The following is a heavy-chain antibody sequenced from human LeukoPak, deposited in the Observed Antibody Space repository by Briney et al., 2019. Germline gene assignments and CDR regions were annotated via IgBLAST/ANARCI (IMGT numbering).Heavy chain of an antibody. CDR3: ARVGETGDHLDFDY. J-gene: IGHJ4*02. V-gene: IGHV4-59*01. D-gene: IGHD7-27*01. CDR1: GGSISSYY. CDR2: IYYSGST. Sequence: SKTLSLTCTVSGGSISSYYWSWIRQPPGKGLEWIGYIYYSGSTNYNPSLKSRVTISVDTSKNQFSLKLSSVTAADTAVYYCARVGETGDHLDFDYWGQGTLVTVSS.